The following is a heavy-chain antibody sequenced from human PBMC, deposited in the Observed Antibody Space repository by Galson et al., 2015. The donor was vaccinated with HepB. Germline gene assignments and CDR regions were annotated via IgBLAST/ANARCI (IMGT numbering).Heavy chain of an antibody. D-gene: IGHD6-19*01. CDR3: ARVGSSGSVSY. V-gene: IGHV1-3*01. Sequence: SVKASCKASGYSFRSYAMHWVRQAPGQRLEWMGWISGGNGNTKYSQNFQGRVIITRDTSASTAYMEVSSLRPEDTAVYYCARVGSSGSVSYWGQGTLVTVSS. J-gene: IGHJ4*02. CDR1: GYSFRSYA. CDR2: ISGGNGNT.